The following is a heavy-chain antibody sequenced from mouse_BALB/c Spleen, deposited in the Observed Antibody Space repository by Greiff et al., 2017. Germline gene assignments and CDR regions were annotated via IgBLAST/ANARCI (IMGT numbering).Heavy chain of an antibody. V-gene: IGHV1-66*01. CDR1: GYSFTSYY. Sequence: QVQLQQSGPELVKPGASVKISCKASGYSFTSYYIHWVKQRPGQGLEWIGWIFPGSGNTKYNEKFKGKATLTADTSSSTAYMQLSSLTSEDSAVYFCARSDGYSYYFDYWGQGTTLTVSS. CDR2: IFPGSGNT. D-gene: IGHD2-3*01. CDR3: ARSDGYSYYFDY. J-gene: IGHJ2*01.